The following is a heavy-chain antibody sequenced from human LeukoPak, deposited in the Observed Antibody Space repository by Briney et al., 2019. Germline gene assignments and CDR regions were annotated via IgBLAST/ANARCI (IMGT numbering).Heavy chain of an antibody. CDR2: ISTSSSYI. D-gene: IGHD2-2*01. CDR3: ARDCDGRTGCYVRDY. J-gene: IGHJ4*02. V-gene: IGHV3-21*01. CDR1: GFTFSSYN. Sequence: PGGSLRLSCAASGFTFSSYNMNWVRQAPGKGLEWVSSISTSSSYIYYADSVKGRFTISRDNARNSLFLQMNSLRAEDTAVYYCARDCDGRTGCYVRDYWGQGTPVTVSS.